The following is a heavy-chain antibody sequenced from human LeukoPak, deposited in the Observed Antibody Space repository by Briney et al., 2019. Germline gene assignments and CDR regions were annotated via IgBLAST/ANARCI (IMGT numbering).Heavy chain of an antibody. Sequence: PSETLSLTCTVYGGSFSGYYWNWIRQPPGKGLEWIGEIHHSGSTNYNPSLKSRVTISVGTSKNQFSLKLSSVTAADTAVYYCARAGAFYYASGTSSHWFDPWGQGTLVTVSS. CDR3: ARAGAFYYASGTSSHWFDP. D-gene: IGHD3-10*01. CDR2: IHHSGST. J-gene: IGHJ5*02. V-gene: IGHV4-34*01. CDR1: GGSFSGYY.